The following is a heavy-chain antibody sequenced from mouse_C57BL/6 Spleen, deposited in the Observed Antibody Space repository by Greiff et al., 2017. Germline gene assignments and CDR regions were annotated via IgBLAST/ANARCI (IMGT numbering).Heavy chain of an antibody. Sequence: VQLQESGAELMKPGASVKLSCKATGYTFTGYWIEWVKQRPGHGLEWIGENLPGSGSTNYNEKFKGKATFTADTSSNTAYMQLSSLTTGDSAIYYCARRGSGSRGLDYWGQGTTLTVSS. CDR2: NLPGSGST. D-gene: IGHD1-1*01. CDR1: GYTFTGYW. J-gene: IGHJ2*01. V-gene: IGHV1-9*01. CDR3: ARRGSGSRGLDY.